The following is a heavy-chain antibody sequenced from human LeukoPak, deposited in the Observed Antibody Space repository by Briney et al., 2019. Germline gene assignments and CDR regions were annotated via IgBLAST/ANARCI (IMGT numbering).Heavy chain of an antibody. CDR2: IYYSGST. Sequence: PSETLSLTCTVSGGSISSSSYYWGWIRQPPGKGLEWIGSIYYSGSTYYNPSLKSRVTISVDTSKNQFSLKLSSVTAADTAVYYCARLFPYYDFWSGYYEFGYWGQGTLVTVSS. D-gene: IGHD3-3*01. V-gene: IGHV4-39*01. J-gene: IGHJ4*02. CDR3: ARLFPYYDFWSGYYEFGY. CDR1: GGSISSSSYY.